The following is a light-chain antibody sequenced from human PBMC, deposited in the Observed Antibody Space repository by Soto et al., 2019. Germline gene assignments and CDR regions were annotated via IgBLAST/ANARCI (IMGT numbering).Light chain of an antibody. V-gene: IGKV1-33*01. Sequence: DIQMTQSPSSLSASVGDRVTFTCQASQDISNYLSWYQHKLGKAPKLLVYDASDLESGVPGRFSASGSGTHFSLTINNLQAEDVAVYYCQQFYSAPPYTFGQGTKLEIK. CDR3: QQFYSAPPYT. CDR2: DAS. J-gene: IGKJ2*01. CDR1: QDISNY.